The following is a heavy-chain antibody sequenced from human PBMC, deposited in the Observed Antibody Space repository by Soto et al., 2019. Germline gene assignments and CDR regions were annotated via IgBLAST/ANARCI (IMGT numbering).Heavy chain of an antibody. J-gene: IGHJ4*02. V-gene: IGHV3-21*01. Sequence: GGSLRLSCEASGFAFSRYSMSWVRQAPGKGLEWPSSITSSSSYIYDADLVKGRFTISRDNAKNSLYLQMNGLRAEDTAVYYCARGISYSDSSGDPIPFDYWGQGTPVTVSS. CDR3: ARGISYSDSSGDPIPFDY. D-gene: IGHD3-22*01. CDR2: ITSSSSYI. CDR1: GFAFSRYS.